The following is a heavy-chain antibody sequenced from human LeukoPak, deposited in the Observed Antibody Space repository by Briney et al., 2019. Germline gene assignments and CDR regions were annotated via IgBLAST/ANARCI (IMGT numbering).Heavy chain of an antibody. D-gene: IGHD6-13*01. CDR3: AKDHSSSWYWVFYFDY. J-gene: IGHJ4*02. V-gene: IGHV3-23*01. CDR2: ISGSGGST. CDR1: GFTFSSYA. Sequence: GGSLRLSCAASGFTFSSYAMSWVRQAPGKGLEWVSAISGSGGSTYYADSVKGRFTISRDNSKNTLYLQMNSLRAEDTAVYYCAKDHSSSWYWVFYFDYWGQGTLVTVS.